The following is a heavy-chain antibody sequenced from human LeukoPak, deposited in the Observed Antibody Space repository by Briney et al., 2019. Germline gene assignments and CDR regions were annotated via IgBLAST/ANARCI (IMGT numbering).Heavy chain of an antibody. CDR1: GYTFTSYG. CDR2: ISAYNGNT. Sequence: ASVKVSCKASGYTFTSYGISWVRQAPGQGLEWMGWISAYNGNTNYAQKLQGRVTMTTDTSTSTAYMELRSLRSDDTAVYYCARGWMGVRGVMGGGVTYYYYGMDVWGQGTTVTVSS. V-gene: IGHV1-18*01. D-gene: IGHD3-10*01. J-gene: IGHJ6*02. CDR3: ARGWMGVRGVMGGGVTYYYYGMDV.